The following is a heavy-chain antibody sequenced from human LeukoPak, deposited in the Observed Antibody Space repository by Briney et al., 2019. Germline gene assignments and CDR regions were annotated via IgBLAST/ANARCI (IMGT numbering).Heavy chain of an antibody. CDR1: GYTFTGYY. CDR2: INPNSGGT. CDR3: ARVVVDEQLFDP. V-gene: IGHV1-2*02. J-gene: IGHJ5*02. Sequence: ASVKVSCKASGYTFTGYYMHWVRQAPGQGLEWMGWINPNSGGTNYAQKFQGRVTMTRDTSISTAYMELSRLRSDDTAVYYCARVVVDEQLFDPCGQGTLVTVSS. D-gene: IGHD2-15*01.